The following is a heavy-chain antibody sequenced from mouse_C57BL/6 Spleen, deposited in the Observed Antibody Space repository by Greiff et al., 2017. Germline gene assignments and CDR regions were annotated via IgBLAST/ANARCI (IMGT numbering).Heavy chain of an antibody. V-gene: IGHV3-1*01. CDR2: ISYSGST. Sequence: EVKLVESGPGMVKPSQSLSLTCTVTGYSITSGYDWHWIRHFPGNKLEWMGYISYSGSTNYNPSLKSRISITHDTTKNHFFLKLTSVTTEDTATYDCAREARYGSSDWYFDVWGTGTTVTVSS. CDR3: AREARYGSSDWYFDV. CDR1: GYSITSGYD. D-gene: IGHD1-1*01. J-gene: IGHJ1*03.